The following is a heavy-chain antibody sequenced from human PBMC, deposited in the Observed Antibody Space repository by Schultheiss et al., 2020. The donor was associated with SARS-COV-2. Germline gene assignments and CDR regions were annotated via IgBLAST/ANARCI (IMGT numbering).Heavy chain of an antibody. CDR2: INHSGST. J-gene: IGHJ6*03. CDR3: ARGWGGWFQYYYMDV. CDR1: GGSISSSSYY. V-gene: IGHV4-39*07. Sequence: SETLSLTCTVSGGSISSSSYYWGWIRQPPGKGLEWIGEINHSGSTNYNPSLKSRVTISVDTSKNQFSLKLSSVTAADTAVYYCARGWGGWFQYYYMDVWGKGTTVTVSS. D-gene: IGHD6-19*01.